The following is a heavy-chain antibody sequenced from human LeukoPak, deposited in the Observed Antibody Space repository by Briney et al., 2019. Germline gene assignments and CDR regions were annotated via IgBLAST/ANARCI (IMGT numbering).Heavy chain of an antibody. Sequence: GGSLRLSCAASGFTFSTYAIHWVRQAPGKGLEWVAVISYDGSNKYYADSVKGRFTISRDNSKNTLYLQMNSLRAEDTAVYYCARDGGAAAGRPFDYWGQGTLVTVSS. J-gene: IGHJ4*02. CDR1: GFTFSTYA. D-gene: IGHD6-13*01. V-gene: IGHV3-30-3*01. CDR2: ISYDGSNK. CDR3: ARDGGAAAGRPFDY.